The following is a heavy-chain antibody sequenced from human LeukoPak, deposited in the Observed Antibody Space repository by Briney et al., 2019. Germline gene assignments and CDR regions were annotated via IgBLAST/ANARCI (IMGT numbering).Heavy chain of an antibody. V-gene: IGHV4-39*01. CDR2: IYYSGST. Sequence: PSETLSLTCTVSGGSISSSSYYWGWSRQPPGKGLEWIGSIYYSGSTYYNPSLKSRVTISVDTSKNQFSLKLSSVTAADTAVYYCARLYNDPGTLTYFDYWGQGTLVTVSS. D-gene: IGHD1-14*01. J-gene: IGHJ4*02. CDR1: GGSISSSSYY. CDR3: ARLYNDPGTLTYFDY.